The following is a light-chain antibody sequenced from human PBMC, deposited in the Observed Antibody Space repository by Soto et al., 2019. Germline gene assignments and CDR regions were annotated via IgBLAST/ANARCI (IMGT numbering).Light chain of an antibody. CDR1: QSVSSNS. CDR2: GAS. CDR3: QHYGSSPPMYT. J-gene: IGKJ2*01. Sequence: EIVWTQSPGTLSVSPGERATLSCRASQSVSSNSLVWYQQKPGQAPRLLIYGASIRATGIPDRFSGSGSGTDFTLTISRLEPEDFGVYYCQHYGSSPPMYTFGQGTKLEIK. V-gene: IGKV3-20*01.